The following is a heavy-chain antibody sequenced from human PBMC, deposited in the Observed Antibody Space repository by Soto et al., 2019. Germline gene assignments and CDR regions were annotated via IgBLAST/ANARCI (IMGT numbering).Heavy chain of an antibody. V-gene: IGHV3-30*18. CDR2: ISYDGSNK. CDR3: AKDPYYDTWFDP. J-gene: IGHJ5*02. D-gene: IGHD3-9*01. CDR1: GFTFSSYG. Sequence: QVQLVESGGGVIQPGRSLRLSCAASGFTFSSYGMHWVRQAPGKGLEWVAVISYDGSNKYYADSVKGRFTISRDNSKNTLYLQMNSLRAEETAVYCCAKDPYYDTWFDPWGQGTLVTVSS.